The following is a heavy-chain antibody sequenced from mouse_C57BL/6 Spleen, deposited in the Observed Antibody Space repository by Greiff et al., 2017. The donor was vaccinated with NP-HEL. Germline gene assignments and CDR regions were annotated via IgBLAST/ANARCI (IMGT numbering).Heavy chain of an antibody. J-gene: IGHJ2*01. D-gene: IGHD4-1*01. CDR2: IHPNSGST. V-gene: IGHV1-64*01. CDR1: GYTFTSYW. Sequence: QVQLKQSGAELVKPGASVKLSCKASGYTFTSYWMHWVKQRPGQGLEWIGMIHPNSGSTNYNEKFKSKATLTVDKSSSTAYMQLSSLTSEDSAVYYCARSPLTGTLAYWGQGTTLTVSS. CDR3: ARSPLTGTLAY.